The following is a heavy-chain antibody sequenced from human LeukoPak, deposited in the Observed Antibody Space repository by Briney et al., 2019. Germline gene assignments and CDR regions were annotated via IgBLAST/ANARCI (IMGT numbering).Heavy chain of an antibody. CDR3: ARGPRTRSWFDP. Sequence: ASVKVSCKASGYSFTSYYMHWVRQAPGQGLEWMGIINPSGGSTSYAQKFQGRVTMTRDMSTSTVHMELSSLRSEDTAVYYCARGPRTRSWFDPWGQGTLVTVSS. V-gene: IGHV1-46*01. CDR2: INPSGGST. CDR1: GYSFTSYY. J-gene: IGHJ5*02. D-gene: IGHD1-14*01.